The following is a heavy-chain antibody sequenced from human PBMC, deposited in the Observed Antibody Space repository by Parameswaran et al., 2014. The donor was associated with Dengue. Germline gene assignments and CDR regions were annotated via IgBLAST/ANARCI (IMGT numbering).Heavy chain of an antibody. Sequence: WIRQPQEGLEWVANIKQDGSEKYYVDSVKGRFTISRDNAKNSLYLQMNSLRAEDTAVYYCAERGARITMVRGVIIMGLWGQGTLVTVSS. D-gene: IGHD3-10*01. CDR2: IKQDGSEK. J-gene: IGHJ4*02. V-gene: IGHV3-7*02. CDR3: AERGARITMVRGVIIMGL.